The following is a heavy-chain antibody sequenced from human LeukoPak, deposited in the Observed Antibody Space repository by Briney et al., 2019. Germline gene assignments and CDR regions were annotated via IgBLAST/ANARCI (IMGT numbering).Heavy chain of an antibody. CDR3: TTWTDLYDY. J-gene: IGHJ4*02. Sequence: PGGSLRLSCAASGFTFSNAWMSWVRQAPGMGLDWVGRIRSKTDGGTIEYAAPVKGRFVISRDDSRDTLYLQMNSLRIEDTAMYYCTTWTDLYDYWGQGILVTVSP. V-gene: IGHV3-15*01. CDR1: GFTFSNAW. D-gene: IGHD3/OR15-3a*01. CDR2: IRSKTDGGTI.